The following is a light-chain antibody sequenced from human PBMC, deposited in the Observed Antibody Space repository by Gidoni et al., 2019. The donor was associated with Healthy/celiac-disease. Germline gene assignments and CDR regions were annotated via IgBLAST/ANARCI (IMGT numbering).Light chain of an antibody. Sequence: IQMNQSPASLSASVGDRITITCRASQSISSYLNWYQQKPGKAPKLLIYAPSSLQSGVPSRFSCSGSGTEFTLTISSLQPEDFATYFCQQSYSTPLTFGGGTKVEIK. CDR3: QQSYSTPLT. CDR2: APS. CDR1: QSISSY. J-gene: IGKJ4*01. V-gene: IGKV1-39*01.